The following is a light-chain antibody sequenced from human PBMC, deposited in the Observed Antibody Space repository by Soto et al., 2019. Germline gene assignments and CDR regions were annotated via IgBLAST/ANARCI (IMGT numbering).Light chain of an antibody. CDR2: FNS. CDR3: AAWDDSLIGRV. V-gene: IGLV1-44*01. J-gene: IGLJ2*01. CDR1: SSNIGTNH. Sequence: QSVLTQPSSASGTPGQRVTISCSGSSSNIGTNHVSWYQHLPGTTPKLLIYFNSQRPSGVPDRLSGSKSGTSVSLAISGLQSEDEADYYCAAWDDSLIGRVFGGGTKLTVL.